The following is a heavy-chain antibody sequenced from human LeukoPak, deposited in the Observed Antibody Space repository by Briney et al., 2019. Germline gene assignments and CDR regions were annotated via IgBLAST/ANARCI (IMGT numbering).Heavy chain of an antibody. D-gene: IGHD6-19*01. Sequence: ASVKVSCKASGYTFTSYGISWVRQAPGQGLEWMGWISTYNGNTNYVQKLQGRVTMTTDTSTTTAYMELRSLRSDDTAMYYCARDPEFSSAWYRRFDPWGQGTLVTVSS. CDR1: GYTFTSYG. V-gene: IGHV1-18*01. J-gene: IGHJ5*02. CDR3: ARDPEFSSAWYRRFDP. CDR2: ISTYNGNT.